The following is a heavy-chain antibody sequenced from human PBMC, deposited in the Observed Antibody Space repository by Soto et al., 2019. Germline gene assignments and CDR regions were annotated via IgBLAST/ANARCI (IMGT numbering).Heavy chain of an antibody. CDR2: NIPIFGTA. CDR3: ARDSTYYYDSSGYYHFDY. D-gene: IGHD3-22*01. Sequence: QVQLVQSGAEVKKPGSSVKVSCKASGGTFSSYAISWVRQAPGQGLEWIGGNIPIFGTANYAQKFQGRDTITADESTSTAYMELSSLRSEDTAVYYCARDSTYYYDSSGYYHFDYWGQGTLVTVSS. V-gene: IGHV1-69*01. J-gene: IGHJ4*02. CDR1: GGTFSSYA.